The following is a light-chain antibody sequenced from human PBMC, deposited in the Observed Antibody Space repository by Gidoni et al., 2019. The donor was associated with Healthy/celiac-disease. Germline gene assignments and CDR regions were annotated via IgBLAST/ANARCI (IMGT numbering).Light chain of an antibody. CDR1: QGIRNE. CDR3: LQDYNYPRT. CDR2: AAS. J-gene: IGKJ1*01. Sequence: AIQLTQSPSSLSASVGDRVPITCRASQGIRNELGWYQQKPGKAPKLLIYAASSLQSGVPSRFSGSGSGTDFTLTISSLQPEDFATYYCLQDYNYPRTFGQGTKVEIK. V-gene: IGKV1-6*01.